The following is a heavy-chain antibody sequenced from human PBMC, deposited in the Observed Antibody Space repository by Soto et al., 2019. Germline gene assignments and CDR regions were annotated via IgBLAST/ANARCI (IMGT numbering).Heavy chain of an antibody. CDR2: INPNNGGT. Sequence: ASVKVSCKACGYAFTGYYMRWVRQAPGQGLEWMGWINPNNGGTNYAQKFQGRVTMTRDTSTSTAYMELRSLRSDDTAVYYCARDPGYYGMDVWGQGTTVTVSS. J-gene: IGHJ6*02. CDR1: GYAFTGYY. V-gene: IGHV1-2*02. CDR3: ARDPGYYGMDV.